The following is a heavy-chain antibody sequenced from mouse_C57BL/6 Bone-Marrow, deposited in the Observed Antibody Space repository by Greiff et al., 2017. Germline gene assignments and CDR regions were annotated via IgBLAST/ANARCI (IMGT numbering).Heavy chain of an antibody. CDR3: ARYGGSPFAY. CDR1: GFTFTDYY. V-gene: IGHV7-3*01. CDR2: IRNKANGYTT. Sequence: EVMLVESGGGLVQPGGSLSLSCAASGFTFTDYYMSWVRQPPGEALEWLGFIRNKANGYTTEYSASVKGRVNISRDNSQSILYLQMNALRAEVSAAYYCARYGGSPFAYWGQGTLVTVSA. D-gene: IGHD1-1*02. J-gene: IGHJ3*01.